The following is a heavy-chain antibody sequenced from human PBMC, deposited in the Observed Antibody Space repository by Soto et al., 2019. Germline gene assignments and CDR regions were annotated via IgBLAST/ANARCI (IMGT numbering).Heavy chain of an antibody. Sequence: ASVKVSCKASGYTFTSYAMHWVRQAPGERLEWMGWINAGNGNTKYSQKFQGRVTITRDTSASTAYMELSSLRSEDTAVYYCARDSGIAVAGPFDYWGQGTLVTVSS. CDR1: GYTFTSYA. V-gene: IGHV1-3*01. CDR3: ARDSGIAVAGPFDY. CDR2: INAGNGNT. D-gene: IGHD6-19*01. J-gene: IGHJ4*02.